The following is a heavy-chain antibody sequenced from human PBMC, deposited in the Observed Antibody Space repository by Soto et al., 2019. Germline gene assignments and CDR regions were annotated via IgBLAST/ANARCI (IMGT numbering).Heavy chain of an antibody. J-gene: IGHJ6*02. CDR2: ISYDGSNK. V-gene: IGHV3-30-3*01. Sequence: QVQLVETGGGVVQPGRSLRLSCAASGFTFNSYAMHWVRQAPGKGLEWVAVISYDGSNKYYADSVKGRFTISRDNSKNTLYLQMNSLRAEDTAVYYCARAEDSSGYYAPLGMDVWGQGTTVTVSS. CDR3: ARAEDSSGYYAPLGMDV. CDR1: GFTFNSYA. D-gene: IGHD3-22*01.